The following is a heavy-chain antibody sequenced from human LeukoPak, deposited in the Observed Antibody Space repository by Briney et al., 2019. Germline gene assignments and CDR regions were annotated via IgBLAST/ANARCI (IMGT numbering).Heavy chain of an antibody. CDR1: GYTFTSYY. D-gene: IGHD3-22*01. V-gene: IGHV1-46*01. CDR2: INPSGGST. Sequence: ASVKVSCKASGYTFTSYYMHWVRQAPGQGLEWMGIINPSGGSTSYAQKFQGRVTMTRDTSTSTVYMELSSLRSEDTAVYYCARDPGGVYYDSSGYYIANWFDPWGQGTLVTVSS. J-gene: IGHJ5*02. CDR3: ARDPGGVYYDSSGYYIANWFDP.